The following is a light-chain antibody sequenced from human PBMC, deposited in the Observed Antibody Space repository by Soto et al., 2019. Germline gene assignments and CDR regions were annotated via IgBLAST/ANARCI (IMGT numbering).Light chain of an antibody. CDR1: QSVSNW. V-gene: IGKV1-5*03. J-gene: IGKJ1*01. CDR3: QPYNTYLT. CDR2: KAS. Sequence: DIQMPQSASPLSASLGDRFTITCRASQSVSNWLAWYQQKPGKAPNLLIYKASSLKNGVPSRFIGSGSGTEFTLTISSLQPEDFATYYCQPYNTYLTFGQGTKVDIK.